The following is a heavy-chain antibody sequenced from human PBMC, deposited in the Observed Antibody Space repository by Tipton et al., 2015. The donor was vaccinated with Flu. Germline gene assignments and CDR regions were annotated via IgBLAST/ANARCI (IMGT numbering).Heavy chain of an antibody. J-gene: IGHJ5*02. CDR3: ATVKPTGYLGTAAGWFDT. CDR2: INPNSGGT. D-gene: IGHD6-13*01. Sequence: QLVQSGAEMRKPGASVKVSCKASGYTLTGYYMHWVRQAPGQGLEWTGWINPNSGGTNSAQTFQGRATMTRDTSINTAYMEMTSLTSDDTAVYFCATVKPTGYLGTAAGWFDTWGQGTLVSVSS. CDR1: GYTLTGYY. V-gene: IGHV1-2*02.